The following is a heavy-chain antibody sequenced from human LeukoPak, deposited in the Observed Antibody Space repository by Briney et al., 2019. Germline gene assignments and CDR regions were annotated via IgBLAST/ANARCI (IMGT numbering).Heavy chain of an antibody. V-gene: IGHV4-34*01. CDR3: ARDAAGLNEFWSGYPRGVFDY. CDR2: INHSGST. J-gene: IGHJ4*02. D-gene: IGHD3-3*01. CDR1: GGSFSGYY. Sequence: SETLSLTCAVYGGSFSGYYWSWIRQPPGKGLEWIGEINHSGSTNYNPSLKSRVTISVDTSKNQCSLKLSPVTAADTAVYYCARDAAGLNEFWSGYPRGVFDYWGQGTLVTVSS.